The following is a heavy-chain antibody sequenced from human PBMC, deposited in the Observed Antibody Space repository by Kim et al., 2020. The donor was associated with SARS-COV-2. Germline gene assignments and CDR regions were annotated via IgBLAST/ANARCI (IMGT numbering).Heavy chain of an antibody. J-gene: IGHJ6*02. Sequence: SPKGRVTISVDTSKNQFSLKLSSVTAADTAVYYCASIAARSGYYYYGMDVWGQGTTVTVSS. CDR3: ASIAARSGYYYYGMDV. V-gene: IGHV4-34*13. D-gene: IGHD6-6*01.